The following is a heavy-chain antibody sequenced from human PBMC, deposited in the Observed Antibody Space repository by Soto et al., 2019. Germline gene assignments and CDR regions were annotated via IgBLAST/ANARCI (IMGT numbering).Heavy chain of an antibody. CDR2: IYWDDDK. V-gene: IGHV2-5*02. CDR1: GFSLSTSGVG. D-gene: IGHD6-19*01. CDR3: AHTLLYSSGWYYFDY. J-gene: IGHJ4*02. Sequence: QITLKESGPTLVKPTQTLTLTCTFSGFSLSTSGVGVGWIRQPPGKALVWLALIYWDDDKRYSPSLKSRLTITKDTSENQVVLTMTNMDPVDTATYYCAHTLLYSSGWYYFDYWGQGTLVTVSS.